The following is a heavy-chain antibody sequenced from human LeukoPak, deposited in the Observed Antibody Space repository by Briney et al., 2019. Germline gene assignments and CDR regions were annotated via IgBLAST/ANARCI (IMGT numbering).Heavy chain of an antibody. CDR3: AKEGYDSSGYYFGFDY. J-gene: IGHJ4*02. D-gene: IGHD3-22*01. CDR2: INPNSGGT. V-gene: IGHV1-2*06. CDR1: GYTFTGYY. Sequence: ASVKVSCKASGYTFTGYYMHWVRQAPGQGLEWMGRINPNSGGTNYAQKFQGRVTMTRDTSISTAYMELSRLRSDDTAVYYCAKEGYDSSGYYFGFDYWGQGTLVTVSS.